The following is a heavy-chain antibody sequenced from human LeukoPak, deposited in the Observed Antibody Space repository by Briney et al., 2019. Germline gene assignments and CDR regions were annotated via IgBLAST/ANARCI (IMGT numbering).Heavy chain of an antibody. Sequence: SVKVSCKASGGSFNIYAINWVRQAPGQGLEWMGGIIPIFGTANYAQKFQDRVTITAVESMSTVYMELSSLRSEDTAVYYCARGPPNWGYDYWGPGTLVTVSS. CDR2: IIPIFGTA. V-gene: IGHV1-69*13. D-gene: IGHD7-27*01. CDR3: ARGPPNWGYDY. J-gene: IGHJ4*02. CDR1: GGSFNIYA.